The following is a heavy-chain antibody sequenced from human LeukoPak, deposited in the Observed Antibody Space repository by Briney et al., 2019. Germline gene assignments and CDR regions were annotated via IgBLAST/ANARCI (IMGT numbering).Heavy chain of an antibody. Sequence: ASVKVSCKASGYTFTSYDINWVRQATGQGLEWMGWMNPNSGNTGYAQKFQGRVTMTRNTSISTAYMELSSLRSDDTAVYYCARGVRGFYYYGMDVWGQGTTVTVSS. CDR1: GYTFTSYD. CDR2: MNPNSGNT. J-gene: IGHJ6*02. D-gene: IGHD5-12*01. V-gene: IGHV1-8*01. CDR3: ARGVRGFYYYGMDV.